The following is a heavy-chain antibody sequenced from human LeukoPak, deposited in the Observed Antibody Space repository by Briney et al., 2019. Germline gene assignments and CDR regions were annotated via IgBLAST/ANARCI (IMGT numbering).Heavy chain of an antibody. J-gene: IGHJ4*02. V-gene: IGHV3-23*01. CDR2: SASSGNT. Sequence: GGSLRLSCAASGFTFSSSPMTWVRQAPGKGLEWVSASASSGNTYYADSVKGRFTISRDDSKNTLYLQMNSLRAEDTAVYYCAKKLAASLDYWGQGTLVTVSS. CDR1: GFTFSSSP. CDR3: AKKLAASLDY.